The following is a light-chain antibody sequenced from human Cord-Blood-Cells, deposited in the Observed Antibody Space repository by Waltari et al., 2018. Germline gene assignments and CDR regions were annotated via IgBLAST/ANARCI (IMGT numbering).Light chain of an antibody. CDR1: QSLLHSNGYNY. Sequence: DIVMTQSTLSLPVTPGEPASISCRSSQSLLHSNGYNYLDWYLQKPGQSPQLLIYLGSNRASGVPDRFSGSGSGTDFTLKISRVEAEDVRVYYCMQALQTPSTFGGGTKVEIK. CDR2: LGS. CDR3: MQALQTPST. J-gene: IGKJ4*01. V-gene: IGKV2-28*01.